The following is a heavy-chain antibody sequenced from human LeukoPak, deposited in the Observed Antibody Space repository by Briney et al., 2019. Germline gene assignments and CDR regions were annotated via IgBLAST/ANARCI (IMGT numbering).Heavy chain of an antibody. CDR2: IYYSGST. V-gene: IGHV4-59*08. J-gene: IGHJ4*02. CDR3: ASGQLWVYRFDY. Sequence: SETLSLICTVSGGSISSYYWSWIRQPPGKGLEWIGYIYYSGSTNYNPSLKSRVTISVDTSKNQFSLKLGSVTAADTAVYYCASGQLWVYRFDYWGQGTLVTVSS. CDR1: GGSISSYY. D-gene: IGHD5-18*01.